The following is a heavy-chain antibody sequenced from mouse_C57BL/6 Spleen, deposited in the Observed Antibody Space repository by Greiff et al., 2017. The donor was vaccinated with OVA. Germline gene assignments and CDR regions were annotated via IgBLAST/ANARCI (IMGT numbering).Heavy chain of an antibody. V-gene: IGHV1-72*01. CDR2: IDPNSGGT. D-gene: IGHD1-1*01. CDR1: GYTFTSYW. Sequence: QVQLQQPGAELVKPGASVKLSCKASGYTFTSYWMHWVKQRPGRGLEWIGRIDPNSGGTKYNEKFKSKATLTVDKPSSTAYMQLSSLTSEDSAVYYCAKYYSGSSYDYWYFDVWGTGTTVTVSS. J-gene: IGHJ1*03. CDR3: AKYYSGSSYDYWYFDV.